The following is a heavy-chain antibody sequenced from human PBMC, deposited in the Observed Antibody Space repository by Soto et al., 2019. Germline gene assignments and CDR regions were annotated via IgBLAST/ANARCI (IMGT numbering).Heavy chain of an antibody. Sequence: PGGSLRLSCAASGFTFSNYGMHWVRQAPGKGLEWVAIIWHDGNNKYYADSVRGRFIISRDNSKNRLYLQMNSLRAEDTAVYYCASHLLGASDSYGLDLWGQGTPVTVSS. CDR3: ASHLLGASDSYGLDL. V-gene: IGHV3-33*01. J-gene: IGHJ6*02. D-gene: IGHD1-26*01. CDR1: GFTFSNYG. CDR2: IWHDGNNK.